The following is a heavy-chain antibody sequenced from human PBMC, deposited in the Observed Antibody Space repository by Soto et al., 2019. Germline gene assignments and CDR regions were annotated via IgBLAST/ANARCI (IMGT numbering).Heavy chain of an antibody. CDR2: ISAYNGNT. V-gene: IGHV1-18*01. D-gene: IGHD2-15*01. CDR1: GYTFTSYG. Sequence: XSVKVSCNASGYTFTSYGISLVRQAPGQGLEWMGWISAYNGNTNYAQKLQGRVTMTTDTSTSTAYMELRSLRSDDTAVYYCVVAAQPYYFDYWGQGTLVTVSS. CDR3: VVAAQPYYFDY. J-gene: IGHJ4*02.